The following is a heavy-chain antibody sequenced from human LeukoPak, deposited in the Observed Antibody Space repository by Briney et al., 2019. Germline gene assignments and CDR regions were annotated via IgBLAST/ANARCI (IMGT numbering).Heavy chain of an antibody. J-gene: IGHJ3*02. Sequence: PGGSLRLFCAASGFTFSSYAMSWVRQVPGKGLEWVSAISGSGGTTYYADSVKGRFTISRDNSKNTLYLQMNSLRAEDTAVYYCVKRGVYYCSGSYYTESALDIWGQGTMVSVSS. D-gene: IGHD3-10*01. CDR1: GFTFSSYA. CDR3: VKRGVYYCSGSYYTESALDI. V-gene: IGHV3-23*01. CDR2: ISGSGGTT.